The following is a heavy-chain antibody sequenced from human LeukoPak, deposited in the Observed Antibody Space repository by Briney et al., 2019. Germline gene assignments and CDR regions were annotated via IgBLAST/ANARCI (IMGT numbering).Heavy chain of an antibody. CDR2: IYYDGST. D-gene: IGHD4/OR15-4a*01. CDR1: GGSIRGNGYY. Sequence: PSETLSLTCTVSGGSIRGNGYYWGWIRQAPGKGLEWIGSIYYDGSTYYNPSLKSRVTISVDTPKNYFSLKLSSVTAADTAVYYCASSVWWPYYFDYWGQGTLVTVPS. V-gene: IGHV4-39*02. CDR3: ASSVWWPYYFDY. J-gene: IGHJ4*02.